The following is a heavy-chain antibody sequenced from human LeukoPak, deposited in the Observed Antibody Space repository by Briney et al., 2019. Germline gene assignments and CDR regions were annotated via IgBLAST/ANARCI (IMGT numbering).Heavy chain of an antibody. CDR3: ARDPYAGRGGAFDI. CDR1: GFSVSGNY. Sequence: GGSLRLSCAGSGFSVSGNYMTWVRRAPGKGLEWVSVIYSGGSIYYAGSVKGRFTISRDNSKNTLYLQMNSLRAEDTAVYYCARDPYAGRGGAFDIWGQGTMVTVSS. D-gene: IGHD3-16*01. V-gene: IGHV3-53*01. CDR2: IYSGGSI. J-gene: IGHJ3*02.